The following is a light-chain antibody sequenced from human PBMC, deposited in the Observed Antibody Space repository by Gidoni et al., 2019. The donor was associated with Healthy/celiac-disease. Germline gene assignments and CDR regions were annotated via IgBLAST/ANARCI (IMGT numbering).Light chain of an antibody. CDR2: GAS. Sequence: VLTQSPGTLSVSPGERATLSCRASQGVSSSYLAWDQQKPGQAPRLLIYGASSRATGIPDRFSGSGSGTDFTLTISRLEPEDFAVYYCQQYGSSPPEYTLGQGTKLEFK. CDR1: QGVSSSY. CDR3: QQYGSSPPEYT. J-gene: IGKJ2*01. V-gene: IGKV3-20*01.